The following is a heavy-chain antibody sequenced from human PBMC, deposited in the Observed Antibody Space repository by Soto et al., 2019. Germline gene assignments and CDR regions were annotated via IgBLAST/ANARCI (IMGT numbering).Heavy chain of an antibody. CDR1: GGSISSYY. V-gene: IGHV4-4*07. CDR3: ARSSSWPRGGFGMDV. CDR2: IYTSGST. D-gene: IGHD6-13*01. J-gene: IGHJ6*02. Sequence: QVQLQESGPGLVKPSETLSLTCTVSGGSISSYYWSWIRQPAGKGLEWIGRIYTSGSTNYNPSLKSRVTMSVDTSKYQFPLKLSSVTAADTAVYYCARSSSWPRGGFGMDVWGQGTTVTVSS.